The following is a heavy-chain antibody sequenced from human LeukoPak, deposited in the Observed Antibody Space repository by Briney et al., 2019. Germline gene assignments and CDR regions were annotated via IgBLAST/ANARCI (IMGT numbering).Heavy chain of an antibody. CDR3: ARDQDSSGWYLHAFDI. J-gene: IGHJ3*02. CDR1: GYTFTGYY. V-gene: IGHV1-2*02. Sequence: GASVTVSCKASGYTFTGYYMHWVRQAPGQGLEWMGWINPNSGGTNYAQKFQGRVTMTRDTSISTAYMELSRLRSDDTAVYYCARDQDSSGWYLHAFDIWGQGTMVTVSS. D-gene: IGHD6-19*01. CDR2: INPNSGGT.